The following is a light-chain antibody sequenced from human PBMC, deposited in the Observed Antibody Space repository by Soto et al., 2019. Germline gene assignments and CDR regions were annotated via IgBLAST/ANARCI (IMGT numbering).Light chain of an antibody. CDR2: GSS. CDR3: QQYDISPRT. J-gene: IGKJ1*01. V-gene: IGKV3-20*01. CDR1: QSLNSFY. Sequence: EIVLTQSPGTLSLSPGERATLSCRASQSLNSFYLAWYQQKPGQAPRLLIYGSSNRATGIPDRFSGSGSGTXXXXXXXXXXXXDFAVYYCQQYDISPRTFGQXTKVEVK.